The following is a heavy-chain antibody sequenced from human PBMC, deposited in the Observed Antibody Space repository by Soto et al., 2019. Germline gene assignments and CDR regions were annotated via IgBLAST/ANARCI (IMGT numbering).Heavy chain of an antibody. J-gene: IGHJ4*02. CDR3: ARQIYDSDTGPNFQYSFDS. Sequence: EVRLEQSGAEVKKSGESLTISCKGSGYSFAGYWITWVRQKPGKGLEWMGRIDPSDSQTYYSPSFRGHVTISVTKSITTVFLQWSSLRASDTAMYYCARQIYDSDTGPNFQYSFDSWGQGTPVTVSS. CDR2: IDPSDSQT. D-gene: IGHD3-22*01. V-gene: IGHV5-10-1*03. CDR1: GYSFAGYW.